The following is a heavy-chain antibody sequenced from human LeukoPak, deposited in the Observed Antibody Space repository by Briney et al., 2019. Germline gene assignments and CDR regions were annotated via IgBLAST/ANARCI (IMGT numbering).Heavy chain of an antibody. CDR2: LYYSGTT. Sequence: SETLSLTCSVSGGSINSKTYYWGWIRQPPGKGLEWIGSLYYSGTTYYNPSLKGRVTISVDTSKNQFSLNLSSVTAADSAVYYCARMLGGSEMDFDYWGQGTLVTVSS. D-gene: IGHD3-10*01. CDR3: ARMLGGSEMDFDY. J-gene: IGHJ4*02. CDR1: GGSINSKTYY. V-gene: IGHV4-39*01.